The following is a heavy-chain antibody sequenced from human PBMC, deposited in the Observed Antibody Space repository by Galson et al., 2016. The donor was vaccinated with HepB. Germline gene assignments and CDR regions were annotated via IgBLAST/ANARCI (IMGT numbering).Heavy chain of an antibody. CDR2: ISGSDGST. D-gene: IGHD1-26*01. Sequence: SLRLSCAASGFTFRNYAMSWVRQAPGKGLEWVSGISGSDGSTYYADSVKGRFTVSRDNARNTLYLQLSSLRADDTAIYYCAKDLPIGWESPLYCDHWGQGTLVTVSS. J-gene: IGHJ4*02. CDR3: AKDLPIGWESPLYCDH. CDR1: GFTFRNYA. V-gene: IGHV3-23*01.